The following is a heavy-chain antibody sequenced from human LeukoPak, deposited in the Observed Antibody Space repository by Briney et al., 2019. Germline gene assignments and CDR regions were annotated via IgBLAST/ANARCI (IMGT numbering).Heavy chain of an antibody. CDR3: TGSFGELSFFDY. D-gene: IGHD3-10*01. J-gene: IGHJ4*02. Sequence: GGSLRLSCTASGFTFGDYGMSWVRQAPGKGLEWVGFIRSKAYGGTTEYAASVKGRFTISRDDSKSIAYLQMSSLKTEDTAVYFCTGSFGELSFFDYWGQGTLLTVSS. V-gene: IGHV3-49*04. CDR1: GFTFGDYG. CDR2: IRSKAYGGTT.